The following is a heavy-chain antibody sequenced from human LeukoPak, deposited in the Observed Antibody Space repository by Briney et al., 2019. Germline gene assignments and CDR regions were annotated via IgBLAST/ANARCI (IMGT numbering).Heavy chain of an antibody. CDR3: ARDQSFTMVRGASAG. CDR2: IIPILGIA. CDR1: GGTFSSYA. V-gene: IGHV1-69*04. J-gene: IGHJ4*02. Sequence: AASVKVSCKASGGTFSSYAISWVRQAPGQGLEWMGRIIPILGIANYAQKFQGRVTITADKSTSTAYMELSSLRSEDTAVYYCARDQSFTMVRGASAGWGQGTLVTVSS. D-gene: IGHD3-10*01.